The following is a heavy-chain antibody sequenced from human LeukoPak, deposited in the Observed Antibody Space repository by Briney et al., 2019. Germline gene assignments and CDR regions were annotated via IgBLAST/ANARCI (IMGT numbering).Heavy chain of an antibody. J-gene: IGHJ4*02. CDR3: AHGSMYQLDY. V-gene: IGHV3-23*01. CDR2: ILGGAGST. D-gene: IGHD2-2*01. CDR1: GFSFSSDG. Sequence: GGTLRLSCAASGFSFSSDGMSWVRQAPGKGLEWVSGILGGAGSTYYADSVKGRFTISRDNSKNTMYLQMNSLRAEDTAVYYCAHGSMYQLDYWGQGTLVTVSS.